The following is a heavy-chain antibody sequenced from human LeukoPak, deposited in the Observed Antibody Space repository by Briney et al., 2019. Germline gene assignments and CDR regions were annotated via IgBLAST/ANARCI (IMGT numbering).Heavy chain of an antibody. Sequence: PGGSLRLSCAASGFTFSTYWMSWVRQAPGKGLEWVANIKQDGSEKYYVDSVKGRFTISRDNAKNSLYLQMNSLRAEDTAVYYCARASGFKGYSSGWSRWGQGTLVTVSS. CDR2: IKQDGSEK. CDR3: ARASGFKGYSSGWSR. CDR1: GFTFSTYW. V-gene: IGHV3-7*01. D-gene: IGHD6-19*01. J-gene: IGHJ4*02.